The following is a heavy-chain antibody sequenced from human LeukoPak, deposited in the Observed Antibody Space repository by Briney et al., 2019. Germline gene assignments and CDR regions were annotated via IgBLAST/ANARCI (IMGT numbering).Heavy chain of an antibody. J-gene: IGHJ3*02. Sequence: GGSLRLSCAASGFTFSSYSMNWVRQAPGKGLEWVSSISSSSSYIYYADSVKGRFTIPRDNAKNSLYLQMSSLRAEDTAVYYCARGSGDAFDIWGQGTMVTVSS. CDR3: ARGSGDAFDI. V-gene: IGHV3-21*01. CDR2: ISSSSSYI. CDR1: GFTFSSYS.